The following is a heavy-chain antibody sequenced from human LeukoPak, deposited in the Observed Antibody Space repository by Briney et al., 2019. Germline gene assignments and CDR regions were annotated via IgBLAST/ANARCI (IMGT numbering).Heavy chain of an antibody. J-gene: IGHJ6*03. CDR2: IRYDGSNK. CDR1: GFTFSSYW. D-gene: IGHD3-10*01. Sequence: GGSLRLSCAASGFTFSSYWMTWVRHLPGKGLEWVAFIRYDGSNKYCADSVKGRFTISRDNSKNTLYLQMNSLRAEDTAVYYCAKDKFWSYYYGSGSYSYYMDVWGKGTTVTISS. CDR3: AKDKFWSYYYGSGSYSYYMDV. V-gene: IGHV3-30*02.